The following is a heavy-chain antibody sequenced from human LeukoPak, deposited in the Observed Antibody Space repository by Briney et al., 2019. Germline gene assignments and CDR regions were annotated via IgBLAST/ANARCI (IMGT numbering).Heavy chain of an antibody. V-gene: IGHV3-21*01. CDR1: GFTFSRYS. CDR3: ARASIED. J-gene: IGHJ4*02. Sequence: SGGPLRLSCAASGFTFSRYSLSWVRQAPGKGLEWVSSISSSSTSIYYADSVKGRFTISRDNTKNSLYLQMSSLRAEDTAVYYCARASIEDWGQGTLVTVSS. CDR2: ISSSSTSI.